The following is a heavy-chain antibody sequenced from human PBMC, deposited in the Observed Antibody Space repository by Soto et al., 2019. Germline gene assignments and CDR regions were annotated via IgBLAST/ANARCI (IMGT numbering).Heavy chain of an antibody. Sequence: EVQLVESGGGLVQPGGSLRLSCASSGFSFSAFSVNWVRQAPGKGLEWVSYISSTSNTIYYADSVKGRFTISRDNAQNTLYLQMNSLSDADTAVYYCAREGGRHCSPTRCYNAFDIWGQGTMVTVSS. D-gene: IGHD2-2*02. V-gene: IGHV3-48*02. J-gene: IGHJ3*02. CDR1: GFSFSAFS. CDR3: AREGGRHCSPTRCYNAFDI. CDR2: ISSTSNTI.